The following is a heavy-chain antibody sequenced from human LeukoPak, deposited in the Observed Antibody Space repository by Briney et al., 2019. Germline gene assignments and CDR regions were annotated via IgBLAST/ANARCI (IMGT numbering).Heavy chain of an antibody. Sequence: ASVKVSCKASGYTFTSYGISWVRQAPGQGLEWMGWISAYNGNTNYAQKPQGRVTMTTDTSTSTAYMELRSLRSDDTAVYYCARSLFVVVVAATPVTLDYWGQGTLVTVSS. CDR2: ISAYNGNT. D-gene: IGHD2-15*01. J-gene: IGHJ4*02. V-gene: IGHV1-18*01. CDR3: ARSLFVVVVAATPVTLDY. CDR1: GYTFTSYG.